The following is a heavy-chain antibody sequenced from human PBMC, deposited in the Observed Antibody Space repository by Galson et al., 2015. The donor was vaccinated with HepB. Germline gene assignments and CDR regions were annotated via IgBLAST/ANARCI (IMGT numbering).Heavy chain of an antibody. CDR1: GFSLNTNGVG. J-gene: IGHJ6*02. D-gene: IGHD3-10*01. V-gene: IGHV2-5*02. Sequence: PALVKPTQTLTLTCTFSGFSLNTNGVGVGWIRQPPGKALEWLALIYWDDDKRYSPSLKSRLTITKDTSRNQVVLTMTNMDPEDTALYYCAKWAGTYDDYYFGMDVWGQGTTVTVSS. CDR2: IYWDDDK. CDR3: AKWAGTYDDYYFGMDV.